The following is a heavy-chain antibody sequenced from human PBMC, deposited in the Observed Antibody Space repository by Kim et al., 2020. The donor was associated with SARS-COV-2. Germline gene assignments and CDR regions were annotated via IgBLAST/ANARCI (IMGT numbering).Heavy chain of an antibody. CDR3: ARGYARVVTAGFFDY. J-gene: IGHJ4*02. D-gene: IGHD2-15*01. CDR2: INAGNGNT. V-gene: IGHV1-3*01. Sequence: ASVKVSCKASGYTFTSYAMHWVRQAPGQRLEWMGWINAGNGNTKYSQKFQGRVTITRDTSASTAYMELSSLRSEDTAVYYCARGYARVVTAGFFDYWGQGTLVTVSS. CDR1: GYTFTSYA.